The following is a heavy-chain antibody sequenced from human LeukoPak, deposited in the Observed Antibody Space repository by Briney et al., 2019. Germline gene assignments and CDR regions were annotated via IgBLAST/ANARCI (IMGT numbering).Heavy chain of an antibody. CDR1: GSTFSSYE. J-gene: IGHJ4*02. CDR2: ISSSGSTI. V-gene: IGHV3-48*03. CDR3: ARGVYSSGWTGFDY. D-gene: IGHD6-19*01. Sequence: PGGSLRLSCAASGSTFSSYEMNWVRQAPGKGLEWVSYISSSGSTIYYADSVKGRFTISRDNAKNSLYLQMNSLRAEDTAVYYCARGVYSSGWTGFDYWGQGTLVIVSS.